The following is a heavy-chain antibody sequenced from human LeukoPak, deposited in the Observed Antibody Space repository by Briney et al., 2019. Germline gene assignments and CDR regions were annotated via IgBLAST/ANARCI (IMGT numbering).Heavy chain of an antibody. CDR1: GGSFSGYY. D-gene: IGHD2-21*01. J-gene: IGHJ4*02. CDR3: ARGPYCGGDCADQDY. V-gene: IGHV4-34*01. Sequence: PSETLSLTCAVYGGSFSGYYWSWIRQPPGKGLEWIGEINHSGSTNYNPSLKSRVTISVDTSKNQFSLKLSSVTAADTAAYYCARGPYCGGDCADQDYWGQGTLVTVSS. CDR2: INHSGST.